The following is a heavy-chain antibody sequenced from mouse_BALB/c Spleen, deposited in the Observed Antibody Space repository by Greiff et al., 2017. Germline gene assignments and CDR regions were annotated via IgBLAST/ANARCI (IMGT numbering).Heavy chain of an antibody. Sequence: EVQLVESGGGLVKPGGSLKLSCAASGFTFSSYTMSWVRQTPEKRLEWVATISSGGSYTYYPDSVKGRFTISRDNAKNTLYLQMSSLKSEDTAMYYCTRDRDYGSIPPYFDYWGQGTTLTVSS. CDR2: ISSGGSYT. D-gene: IGHD1-1*01. J-gene: IGHJ2*01. V-gene: IGHV5-6-4*01. CDR3: TRDRDYGSIPPYFDY. CDR1: GFTFSSYT.